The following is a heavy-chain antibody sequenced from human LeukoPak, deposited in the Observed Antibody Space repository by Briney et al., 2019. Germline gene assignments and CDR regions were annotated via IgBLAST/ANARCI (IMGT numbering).Heavy chain of an antibody. CDR2: INSDGSST. CDR3: ARGPTNGQAFDY. Sequence: GGSLRLPCAASGFSFSNYWMHWVRQAPGKGLVWVSRINSDGSSTTYADSVKGRFTISRDNAKNTLYLQMNSLRAEDTAVYYCARGPTNGQAFDYWGQGTLVSVSS. V-gene: IGHV3-74*01. D-gene: IGHD2-8*01. J-gene: IGHJ4*02. CDR1: GFSFSNYW.